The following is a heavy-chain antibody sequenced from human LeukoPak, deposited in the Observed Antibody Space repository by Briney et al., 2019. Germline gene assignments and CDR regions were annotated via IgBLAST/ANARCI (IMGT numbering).Heavy chain of an antibody. CDR3: ARDRGSYGYFDY. CDR2: ISAYNGNT. CDR1: GYTFTSYG. D-gene: IGHD1-26*01. Sequence: ASVKVSCKASGYTFTSYGISWVRQAPGQGLEWMGWISAYNGNTNYAQKLQGRVTMTTDTSTSTAYMELRNLRSDDTTVYYCARDRGSYGYFDYWGQGTLVTVSS. J-gene: IGHJ4*02. V-gene: IGHV1-18*01.